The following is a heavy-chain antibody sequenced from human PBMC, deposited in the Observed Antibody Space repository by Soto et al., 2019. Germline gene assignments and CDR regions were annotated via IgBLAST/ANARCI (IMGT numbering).Heavy chain of an antibody. Sequence: EVQLLESGGGLIQPGGSLRLSCSGSGFSFSSYAMMCVRQAPGKGLEWVSVISGRGGSSYFADSAKGRFTISRDNSKNMLYLEMNSLRAEDTAIYFCVKGSIEYSASVDYWGQGTLVIVSS. CDR2: ISGRGGSS. V-gene: IGHV3-23*01. CDR1: GFSFSSYA. D-gene: IGHD1-26*01. CDR3: VKGSIEYSASVDY. J-gene: IGHJ4*02.